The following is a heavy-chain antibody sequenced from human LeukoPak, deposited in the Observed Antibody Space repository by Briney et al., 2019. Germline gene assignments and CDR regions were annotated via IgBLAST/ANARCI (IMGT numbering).Heavy chain of an antibody. CDR1: GFTFDDYA. CDR3: AKDYLPTPLYFDY. D-gene: IGHD3-9*01. V-gene: IGHV3-9*01. Sequence: GGSLRLSCAASGFTFDDYAMHWVRHAPGKGLEWVSGISWNSGSIGYADSVKGRFTISRDNAKNSLYLQMNSLRAEDTALYYCAKDYLPTPLYFDYWGQGTLVTVSS. CDR2: ISWNSGSI. J-gene: IGHJ4*02.